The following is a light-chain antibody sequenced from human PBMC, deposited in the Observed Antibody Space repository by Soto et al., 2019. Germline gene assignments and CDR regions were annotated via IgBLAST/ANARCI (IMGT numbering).Light chain of an antibody. Sequence: EIVLTQSPGTLSLSPGERATLSCRASQSLSSSQLAWYQQKPGQAPRLLIHDASSRATGISDRFTGSGSGTDFTLTITTLEPEDFAVYYCQQYGSSPRTFGLGTKGISN. V-gene: IGKV3-20*01. CDR3: QQYGSSPRT. CDR1: QSLSSSQ. CDR2: DAS. J-gene: IGKJ1*01.